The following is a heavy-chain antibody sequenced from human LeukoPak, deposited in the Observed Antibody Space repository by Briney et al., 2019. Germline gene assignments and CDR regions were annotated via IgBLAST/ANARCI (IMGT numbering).Heavy chain of an antibody. D-gene: IGHD3-10*01. CDR2: IYTSGST. Sequence: SETLSLTCTVSGGSISSYYWSWIRQPAGKGLEWIGRIYTSGSTNCNPSLKSRVTMSVDTSKNQFSLKLSSVTAADTAVYYCAGNLLTYYYGSGGFDPWGQGTLVTVSS. CDR1: GGSISSYY. CDR3: AGNLLTYYYGSGGFDP. J-gene: IGHJ5*02. V-gene: IGHV4-4*07.